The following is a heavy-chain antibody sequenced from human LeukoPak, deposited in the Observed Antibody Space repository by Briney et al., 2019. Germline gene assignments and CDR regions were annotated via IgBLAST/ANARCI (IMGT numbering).Heavy chain of an antibody. Sequence: RASVKVSCKASGYTFNNYNIHWLRQAPGQGLEWMGIVNPGGDSTNYAQDFQGRLTLTGDTSTSTVYMELSSLRSEDTAVYYCARVRDGYNDAYDIWGQGTMVTVTS. J-gene: IGHJ3*02. V-gene: IGHV1-46*02. CDR3: ARVRDGYNDAYDI. D-gene: IGHD5-24*01. CDR2: VNPGGDST. CDR1: GYTFNNYN.